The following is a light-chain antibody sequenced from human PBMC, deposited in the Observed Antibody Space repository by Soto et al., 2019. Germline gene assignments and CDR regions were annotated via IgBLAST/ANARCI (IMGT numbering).Light chain of an antibody. J-gene: IGKJ1*01. CDR2: AAS. Sequence: DIQMTQAPSSLSASVGDRVTITCRGSQSISSYLNWYQQKPGKAPKLLIYAASNLQSVVPSRFRGSGSGTDFPLTISSLQPEDFATYYCQQSYSTSWTFGQGTKVEI. CDR1: QSISSY. V-gene: IGKV1-39*01. CDR3: QQSYSTSWT.